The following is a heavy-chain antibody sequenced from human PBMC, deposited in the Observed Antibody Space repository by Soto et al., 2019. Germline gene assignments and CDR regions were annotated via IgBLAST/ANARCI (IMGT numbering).Heavy chain of an antibody. CDR1: GFTFSNYA. CDR3: ARAHAPYYYDTSSIFFGVDV. J-gene: IGHJ6*02. CDR2: MSFDETKK. V-gene: IGHV3-30-3*01. D-gene: IGHD3-22*01. Sequence: QVRLVESGGGVVQPGRSLRLSCAASGFTFSNYAMHWVRQAPGKGLEWVAVMSFDETKKYHAASVEGRFTISRDNSQNTRDLHMNSLRAEDTALYSCARAHAPYYYDTSSIFFGVDVWGQGTAVVVSS.